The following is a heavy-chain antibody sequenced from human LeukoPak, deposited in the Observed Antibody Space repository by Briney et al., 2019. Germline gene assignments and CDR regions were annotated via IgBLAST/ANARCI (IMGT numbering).Heavy chain of an antibody. CDR3: AREDFPDY. CDR1: GLTLSSNY. J-gene: IGHJ4*02. D-gene: IGHD3-3*01. Sequence: PGGALRLSCAASGLTLSSNYMSWGRQAPGKGLEWVSVIYSGGSTYYADSVKGRFIISRDNSKNTLYLQMNSLRAEDTAVYYCAREDFPDYWGQGTLVTVSS. V-gene: IGHV3-53*01. CDR2: IYSGGST.